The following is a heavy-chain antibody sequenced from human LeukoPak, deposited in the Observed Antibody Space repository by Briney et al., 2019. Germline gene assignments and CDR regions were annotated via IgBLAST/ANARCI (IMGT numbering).Heavy chain of an antibody. CDR1: GGSISGSCCY. D-gene: IGHD3-16*01. Sequence: SETLSLTCTVSGGSISGSCCYWGWIRQTPGKDLEWIGSTSYSGSTHYNPSFKSRVTVSVDTSKNQLFLNLSSVTAADTAVYYCSRTTGDSAIIAAHWGQGTLVTVSS. CDR2: TSYSGST. CDR3: SRTTGDSAIIAAH. J-gene: IGHJ4*02. V-gene: IGHV4-39*01.